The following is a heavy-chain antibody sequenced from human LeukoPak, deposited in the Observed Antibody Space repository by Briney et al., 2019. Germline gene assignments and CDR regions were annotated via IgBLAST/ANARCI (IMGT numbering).Heavy chain of an antibody. Sequence: SETLSLTCTVSGGSISSSSYYWGWIRQPPGKGLEWIGSIYYSGSTYYDPSLKSRVTISVDTSKNQFSLKLSSVTAADTAVYYCARIPSNIAAAGRTYYFDYWGQGTLVTVSS. CDR1: GGSISSSSYY. D-gene: IGHD6-13*01. V-gene: IGHV4-39*01. CDR3: ARIPSNIAAAGRTYYFDY. J-gene: IGHJ4*02. CDR2: IYYSGST.